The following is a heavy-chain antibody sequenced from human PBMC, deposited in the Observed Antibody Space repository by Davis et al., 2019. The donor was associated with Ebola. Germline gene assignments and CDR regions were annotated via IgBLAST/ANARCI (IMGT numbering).Heavy chain of an antibody. Sequence: MPGGSLRLSCAVSGGSISSSNWWSWVRQPPGKGLEWIGEIYHSGSTNYNPSLKSRVTISVDKSKNQFSLKLSSVTAADTAVYYCACRYYDSSGYRLGYYYGMDVWGQGTTVTVSS. CDR3: ACRYYDSSGYRLGYYYGMDV. CDR1: GGSISSSNW. J-gene: IGHJ6*02. V-gene: IGHV4-4*02. CDR2: IYHSGST. D-gene: IGHD3-22*01.